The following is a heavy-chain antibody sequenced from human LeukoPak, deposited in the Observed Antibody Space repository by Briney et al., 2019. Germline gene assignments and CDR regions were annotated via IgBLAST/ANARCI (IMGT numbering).Heavy chain of an antibody. Sequence: ASVNVSCKASGYTFTSYAMHWVRQAPGQRLEWMGWINAGNGNTKYSQKFQGRVTITRDTSASTAYMELSSLRSEDTAVYYCARDEVGYCSSTSCYAEVYNWFDPWGQGTLVTVSS. CDR1: GYTFTSYA. CDR2: INAGNGNT. J-gene: IGHJ5*02. D-gene: IGHD2-2*01. CDR3: ARDEVGYCSSTSCYAEVYNWFDP. V-gene: IGHV1-3*01.